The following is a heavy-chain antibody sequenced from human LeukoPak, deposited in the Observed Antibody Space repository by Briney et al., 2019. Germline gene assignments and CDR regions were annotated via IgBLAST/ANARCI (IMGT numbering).Heavy chain of an antibody. CDR3: ARDGGTYCGGDCYGD. J-gene: IGHJ4*02. V-gene: IGHV3-64*01. CDR1: GFTFSNYA. Sequence: PGGSLRLSCAASGFTFSNYAMNWVRQAPGKGLEYVSGISSYGGSTNYANSVKGRFTISRDNSKNTLYLQMGSLRAEDMAVYYCARDGGTYCGGDCYGDWGQGTLVTVSS. CDR2: ISSYGGST. D-gene: IGHD2-21*02.